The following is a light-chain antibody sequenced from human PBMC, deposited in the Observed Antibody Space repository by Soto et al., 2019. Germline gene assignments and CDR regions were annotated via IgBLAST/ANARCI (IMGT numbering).Light chain of an antibody. V-gene: IGKV3-20*01. CDR2: ASS. J-gene: IGKJ4*01. CDR3: HQYYSSIT. CDR1: QDVDNNF. Sequence: EIVLTQYPGTLSLSPGEGATLSCRASQDVDNNFLAWYQQRPGQAPRVLIYASSRRATGIPDRFSGSGSGTDFTLTISRVGPEDIAVYFCHQYYSSITFGGGIKVEVK.